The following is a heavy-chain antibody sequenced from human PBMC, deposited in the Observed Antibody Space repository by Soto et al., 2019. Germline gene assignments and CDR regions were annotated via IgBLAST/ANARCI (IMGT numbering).Heavy chain of an antibody. Sequence: GESLKISCKGSGYSFTNYWIGLVRQMPGKGLEWMGIIYPGDSDTRYSPSFQGQVTISADKSISTAYLQWSSLKASDTAMYYCARTSAAGKYYYGMDVWGQGTTVTVSS. V-gene: IGHV5-51*01. CDR3: ARTSAAGKYYYGMDV. J-gene: IGHJ6*02. D-gene: IGHD6-13*01. CDR1: GYSFTNYW. CDR2: IYPGDSDT.